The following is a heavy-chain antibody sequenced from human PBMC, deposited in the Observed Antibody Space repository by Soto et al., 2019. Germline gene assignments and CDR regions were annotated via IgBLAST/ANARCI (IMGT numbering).Heavy chain of an antibody. V-gene: IGHV4-31*03. CDR2: IYNSGTS. J-gene: IGHJ4*02. Sequence: QVQLQESGPGLVKPSQTLSLTCTVSGGSISSGGFFWGWLRQHPGKGLEWIAYIYNSGTSYYKPSLRSRVSISIDTSKNQFSLSLSSVTAADTARYYCARFARDGGGSYGPFDCWGQGSLVTVSS. D-gene: IGHD3-10*01. CDR3: ARFARDGGGSYGPFDC. CDR1: GGSISSGGFF.